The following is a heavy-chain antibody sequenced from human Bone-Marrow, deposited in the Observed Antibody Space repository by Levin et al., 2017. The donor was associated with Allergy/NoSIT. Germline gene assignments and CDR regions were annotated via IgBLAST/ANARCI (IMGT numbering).Heavy chain of an antibody. V-gene: IGHV4-39*01. D-gene: IGHD1-1*01. CDR3: AKGVGWNAGDS. Sequence: SQTLSLTCTVSGASIATSSYYWAWIRQSPGKGLEWIGNLFYSGSTYYNPSLKSRVTISVDTSKSQVSLNLTSVAATDTAIYYCAKGVGWNAGDSWGPGTLVIVSS. CDR1: GASIATSSYY. J-gene: IGHJ4*02. CDR2: LFYSGST.